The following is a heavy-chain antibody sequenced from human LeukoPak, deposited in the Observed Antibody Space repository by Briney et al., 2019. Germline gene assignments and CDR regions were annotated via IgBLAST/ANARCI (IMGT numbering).Heavy chain of an antibody. CDR2: INPNSGGT. CDR3: ARVKGSGYYNDAFDI. V-gene: IGHV1-2*02. Sequence: ASVKVSCKASGYTFTSYDINWVRQATGQGLEWMGWINPNSGGTNYAQKFQGGVTMTRDTSISTAYMELSRLRSDDTAVYYCARVKGSGYYNDAFDIWGQGTMVTVSS. D-gene: IGHD3-22*01. CDR1: GYTFTSYD. J-gene: IGHJ3*02.